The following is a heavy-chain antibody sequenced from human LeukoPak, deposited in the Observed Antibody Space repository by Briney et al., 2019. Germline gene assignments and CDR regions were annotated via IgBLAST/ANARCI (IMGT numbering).Heavy chain of an antibody. Sequence: GGSLRLSCAASGFTFSSYALSWVRQAPGKGLEWVSTINGNGGTTYYADSVKGRFPISRDNSKHTLYLQMNSLRAEDTAVYYCANLYSSGWYDGGPTPFDYWGQGTLVTVSS. J-gene: IGHJ4*02. CDR3: ANLYSSGWYDGGPTPFDY. D-gene: IGHD6-19*01. V-gene: IGHV3-23*01. CDR2: INGNGGTT. CDR1: GFTFSSYA.